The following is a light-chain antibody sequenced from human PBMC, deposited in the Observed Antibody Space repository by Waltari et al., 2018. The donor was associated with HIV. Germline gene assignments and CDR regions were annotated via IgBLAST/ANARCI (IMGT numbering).Light chain of an antibody. Sequence: QSVLTQPPSASGTPGQRVTISCSGSSSNIGRNTVNWYQQLPGTAPKLLIDSNNQRPSGVPDRFSGSKSGTSASLAISGLQSEDEADYYCAAWDDSLNGLVVFGGGTKLTVL. CDR2: SNN. CDR3: AAWDDSLNGLVV. J-gene: IGLJ2*01. V-gene: IGLV1-44*01. CDR1: SSNIGRNT.